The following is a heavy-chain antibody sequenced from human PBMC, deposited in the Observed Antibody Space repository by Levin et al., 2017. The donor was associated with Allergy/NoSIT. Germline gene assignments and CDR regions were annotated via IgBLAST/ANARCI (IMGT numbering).Heavy chain of an antibody. CDR1: GFTFSSYA. CDR2: ISGSGGST. J-gene: IGHJ5*02. D-gene: IGHD3-10*01. Sequence: GESLKISCAASGFTFSSYAMSWVRQAPGKGLEWVSAISGSGGSTYYADSVKGRFTISRDNSKNTLCLQMNSLRAEDTAVYYCAKDLSGVMVSILRGVIPKDNWFDPWGQGTLVTVSS. CDR3: AKDLSGVMVSILRGVIPKDNWFDP. V-gene: IGHV3-23*01.